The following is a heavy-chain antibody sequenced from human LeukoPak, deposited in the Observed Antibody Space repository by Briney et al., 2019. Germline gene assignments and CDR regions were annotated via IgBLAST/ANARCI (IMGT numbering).Heavy chain of an antibody. J-gene: IGHJ5*02. CDR2: INHSGST. CDR3: VRDSRRDFWDGP. Sequence: SETLSLTCAVYGGSFSGYYWSWIRQPPGKGLEWIGEINHSGSTHYNPSLKSRVTISVDTSKNQFSLKMSSVTAADTAVYYCVRDSRRDFWDGPWGQGTLVTVSS. V-gene: IGHV4-34*01. CDR1: GGSFSGYY. D-gene: IGHD3-3*01.